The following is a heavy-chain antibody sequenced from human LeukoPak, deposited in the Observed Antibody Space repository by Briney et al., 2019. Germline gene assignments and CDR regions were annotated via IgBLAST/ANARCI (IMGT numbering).Heavy chain of an antibody. CDR3: ARVGCSSTSCYLYYFDY. V-gene: IGHV1-2*02. D-gene: IGHD2-2*01. J-gene: IGHJ4*02. CDR1: GYTFTSYY. Sequence: ASVKVSCKASGYTFTSYYMHWVRQAPGQGLEWMGWFNPKNGGTNYAQKFQGRVTMTRDTSINTAYMDLSRLRSDDTAVYYCARVGCSSTSCYLYYFDYWGQGTLVTVSS. CDR2: FNPKNGGT.